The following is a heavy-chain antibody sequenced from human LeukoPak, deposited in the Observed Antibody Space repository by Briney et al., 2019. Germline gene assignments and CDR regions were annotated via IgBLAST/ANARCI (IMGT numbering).Heavy chain of an antibody. CDR2: IIPIFGTA. CDR1: GGTFSSYA. D-gene: IGHD2-15*01. CDR3: ARYLRGCSGGSCYVY. V-gene: IGHV1-69*13. J-gene: IGHJ4*02. Sequence: ASVKVSCKASGGTFSSYAISWVRQAPGQGLEWMGGIIPIFGTANYAHKFQGRVTITADESTSTAYMELSSLRSEDTAVYYCARYLRGCSGGSCYVYWGQGTLVTVSS.